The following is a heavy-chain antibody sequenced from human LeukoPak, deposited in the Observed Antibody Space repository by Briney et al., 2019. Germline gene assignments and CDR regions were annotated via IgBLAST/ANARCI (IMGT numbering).Heavy chain of an antibody. CDR2: ISSSSSYI. J-gene: IGHJ4*02. Sequence: GGSLRLSFAASGFTFSSYSMNWVRQAPGKGLEWVSSISSSSSYIYYADSVKGRFTISRDNAKDTLYLEMNSLRAEDTALYYCAPEGGSSYDYWGQGTLVTVSS. CDR3: APEGGSSYDY. CDR1: GFTFSSYS. V-gene: IGHV3-21*01. D-gene: IGHD5-18*01.